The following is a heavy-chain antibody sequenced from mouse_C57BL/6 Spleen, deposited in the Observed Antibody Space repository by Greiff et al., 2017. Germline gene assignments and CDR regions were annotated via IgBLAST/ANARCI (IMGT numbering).Heavy chain of an antibody. CDR1: GFNIKDDS. V-gene: IGHV14-4*01. CDR3: TTRCD. J-gene: IGHJ3*01. Sequence: VQLQQSGAELVRPGASVKLSCTASGFNIKDDSMHWVKQRPEQGLEWIGWIDPENGDTEYASQFPGKATIAADTSSNTAYLQLSSLTSEDTAVYYCTTRCDWGQGTLVSVSA. CDR2: IDPENGDT.